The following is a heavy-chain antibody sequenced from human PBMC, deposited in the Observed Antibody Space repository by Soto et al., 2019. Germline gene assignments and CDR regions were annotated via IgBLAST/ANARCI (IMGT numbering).Heavy chain of an antibody. CDR2: ISGSGGST. CDR3: AKDRPTVVTHKKIYFDY. D-gene: IGHD4-17*01. CDR1: GFTFSSYA. Sequence: GGSLRLSCAASGFTFSSYAMSWVRQAPGKGLEWVSAISGSGGSTYYADSVKGRFTITRDNSKNKQNLQMNSLRAEDTAVYYCAKDRPTVVTHKKIYFDYWGQGTLVTVSS. V-gene: IGHV3-23*01. J-gene: IGHJ4*02.